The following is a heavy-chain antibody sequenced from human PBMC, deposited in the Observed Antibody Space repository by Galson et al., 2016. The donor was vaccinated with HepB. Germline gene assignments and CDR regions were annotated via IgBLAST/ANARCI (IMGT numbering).Heavy chain of an antibody. V-gene: IGHV1-2*02. J-gene: IGHJ4*02. D-gene: IGHD3-22*01. Sequence: SVKVSCKASGYTFTGYFMHWVRQAPGQGLEWMGWINTNSGGTTYAQSFRGRVTMTRDASISTAYMELSSLRSDDTAVYFCVRVNYDSSGCYYGYYFDYWGQGTLVTVSS. CDR3: VRVNYDSSGCYYGYYFDY. CDR1: GYTFTGYF. CDR2: INTNSGGT.